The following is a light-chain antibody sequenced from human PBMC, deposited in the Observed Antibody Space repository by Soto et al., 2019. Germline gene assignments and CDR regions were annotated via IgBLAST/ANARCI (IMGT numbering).Light chain of an antibody. CDR3: QQGYSTAWT. V-gene: IGKV1-39*01. Sequence: DIQMTQSPSSLSASVGDRVTITCRASQSISSYLHWYQQKPGKAPKLLIYAASNLRSGVPSRFSASGSGTDFTLTLNSLQPEDFATYYCQQGYSTAWTFGQGTKVESK. CDR1: QSISSY. J-gene: IGKJ1*01. CDR2: AAS.